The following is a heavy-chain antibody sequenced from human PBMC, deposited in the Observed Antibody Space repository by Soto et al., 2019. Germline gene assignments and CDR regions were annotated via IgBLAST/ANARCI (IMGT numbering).Heavy chain of an antibody. CDR1: GGSISSSSYY. V-gene: IGHV4-39*01. CDR2: IYYSGST. D-gene: IGHD4-17*01. CDR3: ARHNTEYYYYYGMDV. J-gene: IGHJ6*02. Sequence: TVSGGSISSSSYYWGWIRQPPGKGLEWIGSIYYSGSTYYNPSLKSRVTISVDTSKNQFSLKLSSVTAADTAVYYCARHNTEYYYYYGMDVWGQGTTVTVSS.